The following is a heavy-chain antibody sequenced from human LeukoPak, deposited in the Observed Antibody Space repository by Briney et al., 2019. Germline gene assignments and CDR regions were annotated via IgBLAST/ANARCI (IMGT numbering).Heavy chain of an antibody. V-gene: IGHV4-39*01. CDR1: GGSISSSSYY. CDR2: IYYSGST. Sequence: PSETLSLTCTASGGSISSSSYYWGWIRQPPGKGLEWIGSIYYSGSTYYNSSLKSRVTISVDTSKNQFSLKLSSVTAADTAVYYCARSPGGAYFDYWGQGTLVTVSS. J-gene: IGHJ4*02. CDR3: ARSPGGAYFDY. D-gene: IGHD3-16*01.